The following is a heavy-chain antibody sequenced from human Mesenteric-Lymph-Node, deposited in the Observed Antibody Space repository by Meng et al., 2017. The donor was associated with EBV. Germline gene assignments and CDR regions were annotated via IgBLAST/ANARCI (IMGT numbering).Heavy chain of an antibody. Sequence: EVHLLGFGGGLVQPGGSLRLSCVASGFTFSNYAMSWVRQAPGRGLEWVSTTSGGGDITYYADSVKGRFTISRDNSKNTLFLQMNSLKAEDTAVYYCANESFPWGQGTLVTVSS. CDR3: ANESFP. V-gene: IGHV3-23*01. J-gene: IGHJ5*02. CDR1: GFTFSNYA. CDR2: TSGGGDIT.